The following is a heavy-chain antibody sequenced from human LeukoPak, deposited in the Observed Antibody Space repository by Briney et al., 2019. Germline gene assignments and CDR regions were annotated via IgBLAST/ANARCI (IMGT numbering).Heavy chain of an antibody. V-gene: IGHV3-23*01. J-gene: IGHJ4*02. D-gene: IGHD6-19*01. Sequence: GGSLRLSCAASGFTFSNYGMSWVRQAPGKGLEWVSAISGSGGSTYYADSVKGRFTISRDNSKSTLYLQMNSLRAEDTAVYYCAKCCGSGSTYWGQGTLVTVSS. CDR1: GFTFSNYG. CDR3: AKCCGSGSTY. CDR2: ISGSGGST.